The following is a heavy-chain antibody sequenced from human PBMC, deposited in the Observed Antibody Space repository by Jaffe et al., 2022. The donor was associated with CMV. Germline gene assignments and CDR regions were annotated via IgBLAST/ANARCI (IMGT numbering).Heavy chain of an antibody. CDR3: ARPSRLTVPEGRRGNMDV. J-gene: IGHJ6*03. Sequence: QLQLQESGPGLVKPSETLSLTCTVSGGSISSSSYYWGWIRQPPGKGLEWIGSIYYSGSTYYNPSLKSRVTISVDTSKNQFSLKLSSVTAADTAVYYCARPSRLTVPEGRRGNMDVWGKGTTVTVSS. V-gene: IGHV4-39*01. D-gene: IGHD2-2*01. CDR1: GGSISSSSYY. CDR2: IYYSGST.